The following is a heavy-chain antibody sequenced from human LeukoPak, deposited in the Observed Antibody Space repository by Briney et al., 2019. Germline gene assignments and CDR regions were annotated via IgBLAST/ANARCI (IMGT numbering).Heavy chain of an antibody. CDR3: AREDGYCSGGNCYSYFDS. D-gene: IGHD2-15*01. J-gene: IGHJ4*02. Sequence: GGSLRLSCAASGFTFSSYWMNWARQAPGKGLEWVAYIKKTGSETYYVDSVKGRFTITRDNTRNSLFLQMYSLRAEDTAVYFCAREDGYCSGGNCYSYFDSWGQGTLVTVSS. CDR1: GFTFSSYW. V-gene: IGHV3-7*01. CDR2: IKKTGSET.